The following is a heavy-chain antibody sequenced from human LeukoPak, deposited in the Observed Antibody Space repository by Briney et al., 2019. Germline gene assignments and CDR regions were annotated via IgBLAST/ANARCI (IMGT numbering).Heavy chain of an antibody. D-gene: IGHD7-27*01. CDR3: AKDGGLWVSAHWGDS. CDR1: GLTFSSYA. CDR2: ISGSGGTT. J-gene: IGHJ4*02. V-gene: IGHV3-23*01. Sequence: GGSLRLSCAASGLTFSSYAMGWVRQAPGKGLEWVSGISGSGGTTYYADSVKGRFTVSRDNSKNTLFLQMNSLRAEDTAVYYCAKDGGLWVSAHWGDSWGRGTLVTVSS.